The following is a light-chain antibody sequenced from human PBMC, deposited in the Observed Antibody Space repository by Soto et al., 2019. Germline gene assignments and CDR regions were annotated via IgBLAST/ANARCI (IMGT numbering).Light chain of an antibody. CDR2: EAS. CDR3: QQYNNWPIT. J-gene: IGKJ5*01. V-gene: IGKV3-11*01. Sequence: EIVLTHSPATLSLSPWEIATLSCRASQTVSSSLAWYQQKPGQAPRLLIYEASNRATGIPPRFSGSGSGTGFALTISSLQSEDFAVYYCQQYNNWPITFGQGTRLEIK. CDR1: QTVSSS.